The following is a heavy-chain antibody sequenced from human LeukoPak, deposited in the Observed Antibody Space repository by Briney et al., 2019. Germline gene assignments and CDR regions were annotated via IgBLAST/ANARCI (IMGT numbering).Heavy chain of an antibody. V-gene: IGHV4-59*01. J-gene: IGHJ3*02. CDR2: IYYSGST. CDR3: ASLYSGWYDAFDI. D-gene: IGHD6-19*01. Sequence: SETLSLTCTVSGGSISSYYWSWIRQPPGKGLEWIGYIYYSGSTNYNPSLKSRVTISVDTSKNQFSLKLSSVTAADTAVYYCASLYSGWYDAFDIWGQGTMVTVSS. CDR1: GGSISSYY.